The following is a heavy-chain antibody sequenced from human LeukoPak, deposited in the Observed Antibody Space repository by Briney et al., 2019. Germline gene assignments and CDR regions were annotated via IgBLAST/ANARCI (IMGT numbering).Heavy chain of an antibody. J-gene: IGHJ4*02. CDR2: VSYDGRNQ. CDR3: VKDRTINGRSSPFDS. CDR1: GFAFTTYG. D-gene: IGHD1-26*01. Sequence: GTSLRLSCAASGFAFTTYGMHWVRQAPLKGLEWVAAVSYDGRNQNYADSVKGRFTIFRDNSQNTLYLQMNSLRAEDTALYYCVKDRTINGRSSPFDSWGQGTLVTVSS. V-gene: IGHV3-30*18.